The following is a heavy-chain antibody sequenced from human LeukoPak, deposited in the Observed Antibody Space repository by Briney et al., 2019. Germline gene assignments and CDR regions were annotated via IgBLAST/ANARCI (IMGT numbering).Heavy chain of an antibody. J-gene: IGHJ4*02. CDR1: GGSISSYY. D-gene: IGHD3-22*01. CDR2: IYYSGST. Sequence: SETLSLTCTVSGGSISSYYWGWIRQPPGKGLEWIGSIYYSGSTYYNPSLKSRVTISVDTSKNQFSLKLSSVTAADTAVYYCARPIYDSSGYGYWGQGTPVTVSS. V-gene: IGHV4-39*01. CDR3: ARPIYDSSGYGY.